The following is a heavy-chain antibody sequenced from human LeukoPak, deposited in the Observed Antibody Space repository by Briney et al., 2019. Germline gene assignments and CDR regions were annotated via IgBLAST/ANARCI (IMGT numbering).Heavy chain of an antibody. D-gene: IGHD5-24*01. Sequence: SETLSLTCTVSGGSISSGSYYWSWIRQPAGKGLEWIGRVYTSGSTNYNPSLKSRVTMSVDTSKNQFSLKLSSVTAADTAVYYCARDKSTMTYGVYFDYWGQGTLVTVSS. CDR2: VYTSGST. J-gene: IGHJ4*02. CDR1: GGSISSGSYY. CDR3: ARDKSTMTYGVYFDY. V-gene: IGHV4-61*02.